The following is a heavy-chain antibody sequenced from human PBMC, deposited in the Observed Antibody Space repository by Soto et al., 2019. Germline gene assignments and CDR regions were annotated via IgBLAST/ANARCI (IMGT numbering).Heavy chain of an antibody. D-gene: IGHD2-15*01. Sequence: EVQLVESGGGLVQPGGSLRLSCAASGFTFSDYYMDWVRQAPGKGLEWVGRSRNKANSYTTEYAASVKGRFSISRDDSKNSMYLHMNSLKIEAAAVYYCARSQGGQYAFDIWGQGTMVTVSS. V-gene: IGHV3-72*01. CDR1: GFTFSDYY. J-gene: IGHJ3*02. CDR2: SRNKANSYTT. CDR3: ARSQGGQYAFDI.